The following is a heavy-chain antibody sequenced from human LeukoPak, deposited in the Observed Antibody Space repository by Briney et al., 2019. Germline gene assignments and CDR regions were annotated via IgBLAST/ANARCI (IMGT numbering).Heavy chain of an antibody. D-gene: IGHD3-22*01. CDR2: IYYSGST. CDR1: GGSISSSYYY. CDR3: ARDGSSGYPSRRYWYFDL. V-gene: IGHV4-31*03. Sequence: SETLSLTRTVSGGSISSSYYYWGWIRQHPGTGLEWIGYIYYSGSTYCNPSLKSRVTISVDTSKNQFSLKLSSVTAADTAVYYCARDGSSGYPSRRYWYFDLWGRGTLVTVSS. J-gene: IGHJ2*01.